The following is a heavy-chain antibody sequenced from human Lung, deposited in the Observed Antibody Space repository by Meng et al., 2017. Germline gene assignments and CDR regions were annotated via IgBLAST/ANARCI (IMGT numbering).Heavy chain of an antibody. V-gene: IGHV4-34*01. CDR3: ARGRSSGYYSPLDY. D-gene: IGHD3-22*01. CDR2: INHSGST. J-gene: IGHJ4*02. Sequence: GSLRLSCAVYVGSFSDYYWTWIRQSPGKGLEWIGHINHSGSTNYNPSLKSRLTMSVDTSKIQFSLKLSSVTAADTAVYYCARGRSSGYYSPLDYWGQGTLVTVSS. CDR1: VGSFSDYY.